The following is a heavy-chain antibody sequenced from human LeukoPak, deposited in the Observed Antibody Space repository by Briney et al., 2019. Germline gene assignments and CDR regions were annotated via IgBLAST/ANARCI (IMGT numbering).Heavy chain of an antibody. J-gene: IGHJ4*02. CDR2: ISSSSSYI. V-gene: IGHV3-21*01. CDR3: ARARRSFDY. Sequence: PGRSLRLSCAASGFTFSSYGMHWVRQAPGKGLEWVSSISSSSSYIYYADSVRGRFTISRDNAKNSLYLQMNSLRAEDTAVYYCARARRSFDYWGQGTLVTVSS. CDR1: GFTFSSYG.